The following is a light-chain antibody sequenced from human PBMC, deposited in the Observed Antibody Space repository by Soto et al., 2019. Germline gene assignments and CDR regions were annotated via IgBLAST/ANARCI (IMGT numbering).Light chain of an antibody. J-gene: IGLJ1*01. V-gene: IGLV1-40*01. CDR2: GNG. CDR3: QSYDNSLSGSEV. CDR1: SSNIGAGHD. Sequence: QSVLTQPPSVSGAPGQRFTISCTGSSSNIGAGHDGHWYQQLPGTAPKLLIYGNGNRPSGVPDRFSGSKSGTSAYLAITGLQDDDEADYYCQSYDNSLSGSEVFGTGTKLTVL.